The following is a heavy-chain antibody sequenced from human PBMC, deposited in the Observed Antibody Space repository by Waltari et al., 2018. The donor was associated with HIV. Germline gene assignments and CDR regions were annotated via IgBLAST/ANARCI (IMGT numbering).Heavy chain of an antibody. V-gene: IGHV3-23*01. CDR3: AKDPDPYYDFWSGYFPGYFDY. D-gene: IGHD3-3*01. J-gene: IGHJ4*02. CDR2: ISGSGGST. Sequence: EVQLLESGGGLVQPGGSLRLSCVASGFTFSSYAMNWVRQAPGKGLEWVSAISGSGGSTYYADSVKGGFTISRDNSKNTLYLQMNSLRAEDTAVFYCAKDPDPYYDFWSGYFPGYFDYWGQGTPVTVSS. CDR1: GFTFSSYA.